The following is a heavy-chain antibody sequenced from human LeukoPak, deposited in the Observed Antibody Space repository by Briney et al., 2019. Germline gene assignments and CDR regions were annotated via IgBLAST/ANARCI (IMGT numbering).Heavy chain of an antibody. CDR3: ATVRAVAGAHYYYYYMDV. CDR1: GYTFTSYG. CDR2: ISAYNGNT. V-gene: IGHV1-18*01. Sequence: ASVKVSCKASGYTFTSYGISWVRQAPGQGLEWMGWISAYNGNTNYAQKFQGRVTMTEDTSTDTAYMELSSLRSEDTAVYYCATVRAVAGAHYYYYYMDVWGKGTTVTVSS. J-gene: IGHJ6*03. D-gene: IGHD6-19*01.